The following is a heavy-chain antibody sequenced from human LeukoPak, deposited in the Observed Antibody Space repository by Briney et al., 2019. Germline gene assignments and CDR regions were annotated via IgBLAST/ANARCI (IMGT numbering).Heavy chain of an antibody. CDR1: AFTFSNYG. CDR3: AKDPRVITLTGNY. CDR2: IRYDGSNK. V-gene: IGHV3-30*02. J-gene: IGHJ4*02. Sequence: PGGSLRLSCAASAFTFSNYGMHWVRQAPGKGLEWVAFIRYDGSNKYYADFVKGRFTISRDNSKNTLYLQMNSLRAEDTAVYYCAKDPRVITLTGNYWGQGTLVTVSS. D-gene: IGHD3-22*01.